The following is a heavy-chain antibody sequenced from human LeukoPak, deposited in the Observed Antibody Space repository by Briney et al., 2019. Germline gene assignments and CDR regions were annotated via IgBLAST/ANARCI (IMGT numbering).Heavy chain of an antibody. V-gene: IGHV3-30-3*01. CDR3: ARDRYDSSGFLDY. CDR1: GFTFSSYA. Sequence: GGSLRLSCAASGFTFSSYAMHWVRQAPGKGLEWVAVISYDGSNKYYADSVKGRFTISRDNSKNTLYLQMNSLRAEDTAVYYCARDRYDSSGFLDYWGQGTLVTVSS. J-gene: IGHJ4*02. D-gene: IGHD3-22*01. CDR2: ISYDGSNK.